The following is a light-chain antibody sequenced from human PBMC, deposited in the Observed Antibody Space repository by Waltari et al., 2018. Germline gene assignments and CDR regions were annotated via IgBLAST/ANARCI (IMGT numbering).Light chain of an antibody. CDR1: QSVGKY. V-gene: IGKV3-20*01. CDR3: QKYVNLPAT. Sequence: EIVLTQSPGTLSLSPGQRATLSRRASQSVGKYLAWYQQKPGQAPRLLMYDASTRATGIPDRFSGSGSGTDFSLTISRLEPEDFAVYYCQKYVNLPATFGQGTKVEIK. CDR2: DAS. J-gene: IGKJ1*01.